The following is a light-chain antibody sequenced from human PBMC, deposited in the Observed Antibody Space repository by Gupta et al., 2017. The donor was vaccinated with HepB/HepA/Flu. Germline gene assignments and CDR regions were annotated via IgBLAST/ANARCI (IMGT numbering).Light chain of an antibody. CDR1: KWGDKY. CDR2: QDS. Sequence: SYELTQPPSVSVSPGQTASITCSGDKWGDKYACWYQQKPGQSPVLFIYQDSKRPAGIPGRFSGSKAGNTATLTISGTQAMEEADYYCQAEDSSTAVVFGGGTKLTVL. J-gene: IGLJ2*01. V-gene: IGLV3-1*01. CDR3: QAEDSSTAVV.